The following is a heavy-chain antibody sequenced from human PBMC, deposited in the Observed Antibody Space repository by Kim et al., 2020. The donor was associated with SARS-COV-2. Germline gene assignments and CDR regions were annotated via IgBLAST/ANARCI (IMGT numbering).Heavy chain of an antibody. V-gene: IGHV1-46*01. D-gene: IGHD3-10*01. Sequence: AQKFQGRVTMTRDTSTSTVYMELSSLRSEDTAVYYCARGTNGSGSYYSDYWGQGTLVTVSS. CDR3: ARGTNGSGSYYSDY. J-gene: IGHJ4*02.